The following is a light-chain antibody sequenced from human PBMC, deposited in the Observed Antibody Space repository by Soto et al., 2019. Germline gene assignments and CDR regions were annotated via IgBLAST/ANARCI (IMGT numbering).Light chain of an antibody. CDR1: SSDVGGYNY. V-gene: IGLV2-11*01. J-gene: IGLJ1*01. CDR2: DVS. CDR3: CSYAGIYTMVV. Sequence: QSALTQPRSVSGSPGQSVTISCNGTSSDVGGYNYVSWYQQHPGKAPQLMVYDVSKRPSGVPDRFSGSKSGHTASLTISGLQAEDEADYYSCSYAGIYTMVVFGTGTKLTVL.